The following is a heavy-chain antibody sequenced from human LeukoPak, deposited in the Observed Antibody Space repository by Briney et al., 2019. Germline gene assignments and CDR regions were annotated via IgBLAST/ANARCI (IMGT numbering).Heavy chain of an antibody. V-gene: IGHV4-39*07. J-gene: IGHJ4*02. Sequence: SETLSLTCTFSGGSMNSGNYYWDWIRQPPGEGLEWIGNIFYSGKTSYNPSLKSRVTISIDTSKNQFSLRLRSVTAADTAVYYCAREPIYYYGSGSYWPPDSWGQGTLVVVSS. D-gene: IGHD3-10*01. CDR1: GGSMNSGNYY. CDR2: IFYSGKT. CDR3: AREPIYYYGSGSYWPPDS.